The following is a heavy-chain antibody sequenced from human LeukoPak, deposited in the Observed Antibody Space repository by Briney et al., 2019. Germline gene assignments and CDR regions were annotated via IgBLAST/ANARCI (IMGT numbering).Heavy chain of an antibody. D-gene: IGHD5-18*01. CDR2: ITSSGSAI. CDR1: GFTFSSFE. Sequence: PGGSLRLSCTASGFTFSSFEMNWVRQAPGKGLERVSYITSSGSAIYYADSVKGRFTISRDNAKNSLYLQMNSLRAEDTAVYYCGRLGYTYGPFDNWGQGTLVTVSS. CDR3: GRLGYTYGPFDN. J-gene: IGHJ4*02. V-gene: IGHV3-48*03.